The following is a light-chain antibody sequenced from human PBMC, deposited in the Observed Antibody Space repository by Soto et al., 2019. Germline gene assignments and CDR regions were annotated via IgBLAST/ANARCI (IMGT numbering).Light chain of an antibody. V-gene: IGKV1-5*03. CDR3: QQYNNYWT. CDR1: QSISDW. CDR2: KAS. J-gene: IGKJ1*01. Sequence: DIQMTQSPSTLSASVGDRVTITCRASQSISDWLAWYQQRPGKAPKLLIYKASNLQNGVPSRFSGSGSGTEFSLTITSLQPDDFVTYYCQQYNNYWTFGQGTKVENK.